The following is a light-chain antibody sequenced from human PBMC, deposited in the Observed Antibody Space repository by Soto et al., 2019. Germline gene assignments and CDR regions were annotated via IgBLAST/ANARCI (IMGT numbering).Light chain of an antibody. CDR3: SSYTTSTTLVV. V-gene: IGLV2-14*01. Sequence: QSALTQPASVSGSPGQSITISCTGTSSDVGGYNYVSWYQQHPGKAPKVMIYEVSHRPSGVSDRFSGSKSGTTASLTISGLQAEDEADYYCSSYTTSTTLVVFGGGTKLTVL. CDR2: EVS. J-gene: IGLJ3*02. CDR1: SSDVGGYNY.